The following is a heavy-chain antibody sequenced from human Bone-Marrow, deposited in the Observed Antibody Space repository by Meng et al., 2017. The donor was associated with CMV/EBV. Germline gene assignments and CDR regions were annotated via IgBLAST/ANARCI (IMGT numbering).Heavy chain of an antibody. CDR1: GFTFTSYW. D-gene: IGHD1/OR15-1a*01. CDR3: GRGRTTNHY. Sequence: GGSLRLSCAGTGFTFTSYWMTWVRQAPGKGLEWVASIEEDGSEKYYVDSVKGRFTIYRDNPNNSLYLQMNSLRAEDTALYDCGRGRTTNHYWGQGTLVTVSS. V-gene: IGHV3-7*01. CDR2: IEEDGSEK. J-gene: IGHJ4*02.